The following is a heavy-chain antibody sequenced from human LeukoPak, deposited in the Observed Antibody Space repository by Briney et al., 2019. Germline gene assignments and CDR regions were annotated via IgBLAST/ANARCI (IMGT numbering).Heavy chain of an antibody. CDR2: INPSGGST. CDR1: GYIFTSYA. V-gene: IGHV1-46*01. D-gene: IGHD3-10*02. J-gene: IGHJ4*02. CDR3: YVRDY. Sequence: ASVKVSCKPSGYIFTSYAISWVRQAPGQGLEWMGIINPSGGSTSYAQKFQGRVTMTRDMSTSTVYMELSSLRSEDTAVYYCYVRDYWGQGTLVTVSS.